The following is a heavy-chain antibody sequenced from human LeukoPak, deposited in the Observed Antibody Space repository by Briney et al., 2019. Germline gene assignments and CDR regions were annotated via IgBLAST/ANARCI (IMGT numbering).Heavy chain of an antibody. CDR3: ARDRDSSDWYNEVFDY. D-gene: IGHD6-19*01. Sequence: GGSLRLSCAASGFTFTNYAMHWVRQAPGKGLEWVAVIWDDGGNKFYADSVKGRFTISRDNSKNTLYLQVNSLRAEDTAVYYCARDRDSSDWYNEVFDYWGQGTLVTVSS. CDR2: IWDDGGNK. V-gene: IGHV3-33*01. J-gene: IGHJ4*02. CDR1: GFTFTNYA.